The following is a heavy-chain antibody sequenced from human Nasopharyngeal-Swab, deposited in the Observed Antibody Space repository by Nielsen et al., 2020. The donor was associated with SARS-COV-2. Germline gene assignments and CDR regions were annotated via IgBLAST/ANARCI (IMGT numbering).Heavy chain of an antibody. CDR2: ISYDGSNK. V-gene: IGHV3-30*18. Sequence: LTCAASGFIFSSYGMLWVRQAPGKGLEWVAVISYDGSNKYYANFLKGRFTIFKDNSKNTLYLQMNSLRAEDTAVYYCAKVPGSSWVDAFDIWGQGTKVTVSS. J-gene: IGHJ3*02. D-gene: IGHD6-13*01. CDR1: GFIFSSYG. CDR3: AKVPGSSWVDAFDI.